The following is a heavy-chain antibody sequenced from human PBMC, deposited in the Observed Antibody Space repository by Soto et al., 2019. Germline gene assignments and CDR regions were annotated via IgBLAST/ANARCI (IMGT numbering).Heavy chain of an antibody. Sequence: SETLSLTCTVSGCSVSSGSYYWSWIRQPPGKGLEWIGYIYYSGSTNYNPSLKSRVTISVDTSKNQFSLKLSSVTAADTAVYTWASFVYCGGGSCDCFPPGGRETRVTFPS. CDR2: IYYSGST. D-gene: IGHD2-15*01. J-gene: IGHJ5*02. V-gene: IGHV4-61*01. CDR3: ASFVYCGGGSCDCFPP. CDR1: GCSVSSGSYY.